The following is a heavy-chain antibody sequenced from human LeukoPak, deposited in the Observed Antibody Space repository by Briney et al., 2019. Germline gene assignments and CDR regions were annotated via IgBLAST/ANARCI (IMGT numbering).Heavy chain of an antibody. J-gene: IGHJ5*02. CDR2: ISGSGGST. CDR1: GFTFSSYA. D-gene: IGHD2-15*01. CDR3: AKDVSGVVVAATVTVESWFDP. Sequence: GGSLRLSCAASGFTFSSYAMSWVRQAPGKGLEWVSAISGSGGSTYYADSVKGRFTISRDNSKNTLYLQMNSLRAEDTAVYYCAKDVSGVVVAATVTVESWFDPWGQGTLVTVSS. V-gene: IGHV3-23*01.